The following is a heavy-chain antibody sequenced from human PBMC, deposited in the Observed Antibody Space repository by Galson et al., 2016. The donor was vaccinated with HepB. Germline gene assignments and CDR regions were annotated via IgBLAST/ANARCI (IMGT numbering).Heavy chain of an antibody. V-gene: IGHV3-30*03. Sequence: SLRLSCAASGFVFNSYGMHWVRQAPGKGLEWVAVISNDGINRYYADSVEGRFIISRDDSKSTLYLQMNSLRTEDTAVYYCARPRRDYCSYFGMNVWGKGTTVTVSS. J-gene: IGHJ6*04. CDR1: GFVFNSYG. CDR3: ARPRRDYCSYFGMNV. CDR2: ISNDGINR.